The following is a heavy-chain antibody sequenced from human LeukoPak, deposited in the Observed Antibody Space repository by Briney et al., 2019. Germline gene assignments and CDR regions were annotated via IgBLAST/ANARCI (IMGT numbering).Heavy chain of an antibody. CDR1: GFTFSSYA. CDR2: ISGSGGST. V-gene: IGHV3-23*01. CDR3: AKGPSITMIVGYFDY. Sequence: GGSLRLSCAASGFTFSSYAMSWVRQAPGXXXXWVSAISGSGGSTYYADSVKGRFTISRDNSKNTLYLQMNGLRAEDTAVYYCAKGPSITMIVGYFDYWGQGTLVTVSS. D-gene: IGHD3-22*01. J-gene: IGHJ4*02.